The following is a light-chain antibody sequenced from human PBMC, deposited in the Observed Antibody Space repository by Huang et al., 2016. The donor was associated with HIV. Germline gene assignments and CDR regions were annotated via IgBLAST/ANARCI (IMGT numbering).Light chain of an antibody. CDR2: WAS. V-gene: IGKV4-1*01. Sequence: DIVMTQSPDSLAVSLGERATINCKSSQTILHDSDWRNYLAWYQQKPGQHPKLLIHWASIRKAGVPDRFIGSGSGTDFTLTSSSLQTEDVAVYYCQQYYSSPFTLGPGTNVDI. J-gene: IGKJ3*01. CDR3: QQYYSSPFT. CDR1: QTILHDSDWRNY.